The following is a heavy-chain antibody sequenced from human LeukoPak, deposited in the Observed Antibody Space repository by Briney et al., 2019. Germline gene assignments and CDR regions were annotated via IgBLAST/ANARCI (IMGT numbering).Heavy chain of an antibody. Sequence: PETLALTCTVSGGSISSRSYSWAWIRQPPGKGLEGIGSKYYTVNTIYNPSLKSRLTMSVDTSKNQFSLKLSSVTGADTAVYFCAKGFTNGVNQEVWLDPWGQGTLVTVSS. V-gene: IGHV4-39*07. D-gene: IGHD2-8*01. J-gene: IGHJ5*02. CDR2: KYYTVNT. CDR3: AKGFTNGVNQEVWLDP. CDR1: GGSISSRSYS.